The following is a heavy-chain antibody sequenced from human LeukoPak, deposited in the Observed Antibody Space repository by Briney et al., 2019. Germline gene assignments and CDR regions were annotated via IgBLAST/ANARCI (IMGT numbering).Heavy chain of an antibody. J-gene: IGHJ4*02. Sequence: GRSLRLYCAASGFTFSSHGMHWVRQAPVKGLEWVAVFWNDGRTKYYAESVKGRFTISRDNSNYTLYLQMNSLRAEDTAVYYCARDYCGGDCYVDYWGQGTLVTVSS. V-gene: IGHV3-33*01. CDR3: ARDYCGGDCYVDY. CDR1: GFTFSSHG. CDR2: FWNDGRTK. D-gene: IGHD2-21*02.